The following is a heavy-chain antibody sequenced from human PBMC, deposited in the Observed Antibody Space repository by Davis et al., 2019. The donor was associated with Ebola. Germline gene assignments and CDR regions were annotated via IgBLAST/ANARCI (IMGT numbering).Heavy chain of an antibody. CDR2: IYYSGST. D-gene: IGHD3-10*01. V-gene: IGHV4-59*01. J-gene: IGHJ6*02. CDR3: ARDNYGFGWNSYYGLDV. CDR1: GGSISSYY. Sequence: MPSETLSLTCTISGGSISSYYWSWIRQPPGKGLEWIGYIYYSGSTNYNPSLKSRVTMSVDTSKKQFSLKLSSVTAADTAVYYCARDNYGFGWNSYYGLDVWGQGTTVTVSS.